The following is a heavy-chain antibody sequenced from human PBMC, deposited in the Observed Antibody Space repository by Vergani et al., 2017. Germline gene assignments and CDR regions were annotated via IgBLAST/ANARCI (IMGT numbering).Heavy chain of an antibody. Sequence: EVQLVQSGAEVKKPGESLKISCKGSGYSFTSYWIGWVRQMPGKGLEWMGIIYPGDSDTRYSPSFQGQVTISADKSISTAYLQWSSLKASVTAMYYCARHIKFVRFGEDGHMDVWGQGTTVTVSS. CDR3: ARHIKFVRFGEDGHMDV. CDR2: IYPGDSDT. D-gene: IGHD3-10*01. V-gene: IGHV5-51*01. CDR1: GYSFTSYW. J-gene: IGHJ6*02.